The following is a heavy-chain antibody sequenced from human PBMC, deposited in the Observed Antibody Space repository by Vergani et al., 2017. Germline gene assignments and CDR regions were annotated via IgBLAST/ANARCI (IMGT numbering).Heavy chain of an antibody. Sequence: QVQLVESGGGVVQPGRSLRLSCAASGFTFSSYAMHWVRQAPGKGLEWVAVISYDGSNKYYADSVKGRFTISRDNSKNTLYLQMNSLRAEDTAVYYCARGDCSGGSCYSLVPANFQHWGQGTLVTVSS. CDR2: ISYDGSNK. CDR1: GFTFSSYA. J-gene: IGHJ1*01. D-gene: IGHD2-15*01. CDR3: ARGDCSGGSCYSLVPANFQH. V-gene: IGHV3-30-3*01.